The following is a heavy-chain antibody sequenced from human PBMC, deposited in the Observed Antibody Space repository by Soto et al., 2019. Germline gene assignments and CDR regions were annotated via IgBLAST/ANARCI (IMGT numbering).Heavy chain of an antibody. CDR3: ARDRDILVVPVDKRRHFSYYVLDV. V-gene: IGHV4-61*08. Sequence: KTSETLSLTCTVSGGSIRSGGYYWSWVRQPPGKGLEWIGYIYYNGYSHSNPSLKSRVTMSVDTSKNQFSLRVTSVTAADTAVYYCARDRDILVVPVDKRRHFSYYVLDVWGQGTAVTVS. J-gene: IGHJ6*02. CDR2: IYYNGYS. D-gene: IGHD2-15*01. CDR1: GGSIRSGGYY.